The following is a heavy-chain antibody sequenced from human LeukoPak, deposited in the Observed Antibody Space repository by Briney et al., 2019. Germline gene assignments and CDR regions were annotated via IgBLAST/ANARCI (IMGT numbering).Heavy chain of an antibody. V-gene: IGHV3-43D*04. CDR2: ISWDGGST. Sequence: GGSLRLSCAASGFTFDDYAMHWVRQAPGKGLEWVSLISWDGGSTYYADSVKGRFTISRDNSKNSLYLQMNSLRAEDTALYYCAKGGFSGWYPFDYWGQGTLVTVSS. CDR1: GFTFDDYA. D-gene: IGHD6-19*01. CDR3: AKGGFSGWYPFDY. J-gene: IGHJ4*02.